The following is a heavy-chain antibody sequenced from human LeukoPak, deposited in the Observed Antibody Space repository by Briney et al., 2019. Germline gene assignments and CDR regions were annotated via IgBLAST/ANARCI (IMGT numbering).Heavy chain of an antibody. J-gene: IGHJ4*02. CDR1: GYAFTDYY. CDR2: INPHSGGT. V-gene: IGHV1-2*02. D-gene: IGHD2-15*01. CDR3: AREGNGLLSKDLDY. Sequence: ASVKISCKASGYAFTDYYIHWVRQAPGQGLEWMGYINPHSGGTSSPQKFQGRVTMTTDASISTAYMELSRLTSDDTAVYYCAREGNGLLSKDLDYWGQGTLVTVSS.